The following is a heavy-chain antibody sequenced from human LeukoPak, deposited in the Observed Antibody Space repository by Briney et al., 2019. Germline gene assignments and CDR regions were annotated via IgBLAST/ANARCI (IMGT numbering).Heavy chain of an antibody. V-gene: IGHV3-74*01. CDR3: AGAYGDNWYFDL. J-gene: IGHJ2*01. Sequence: GGSLRLSCAASGLTFSSHWMHWVRQAPGKGLVWVSRITNDGSSTTYADSVKGRFTISRDNSKTTLYLQMNSLRAEDTAVYYCAGAYGDNWYFDLWGRGTLVTVSS. CDR2: ITNDGSST. D-gene: IGHD4-17*01. CDR1: GLTFSSHW.